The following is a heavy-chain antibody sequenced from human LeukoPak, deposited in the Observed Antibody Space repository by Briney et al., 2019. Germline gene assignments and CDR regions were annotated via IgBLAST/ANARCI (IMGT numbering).Heavy chain of an antibody. D-gene: IGHD6-19*01. CDR1: RGSISSDSYY. J-gene: IGHJ4*02. CDR3: ASLLAVAGNFDY. CDR2: IYYSGSN. V-gene: IGHV4-39*01. Sequence: SETLSLTCTVSRGSISSDSYYWGWIRQPPGKGLEWIGSIYYSGSNYYNPSLKSRVTISVDTSKNQFSLKLSSVTAADTAVYYCASLLAVAGNFDYWGQGTLVTVSS.